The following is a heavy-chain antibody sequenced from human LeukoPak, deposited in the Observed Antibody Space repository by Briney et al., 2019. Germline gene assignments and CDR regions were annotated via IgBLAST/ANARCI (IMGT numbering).Heavy chain of an antibody. D-gene: IGHD3-3*01. Sequence: GGSLRLSCAASGFTFSSYAMSWVRQAPGKGLEWVSGITGSGGSTYYADSVKGRFTISRDNSKNTLYLQMNSLRAEDTAIYYCARDERLLSFLKWGQGTLVAVSS. CDR1: GFTFSSYA. J-gene: IGHJ4*02. CDR2: ITGSGGST. CDR3: ARDERLLSFLK. V-gene: IGHV3-23*01.